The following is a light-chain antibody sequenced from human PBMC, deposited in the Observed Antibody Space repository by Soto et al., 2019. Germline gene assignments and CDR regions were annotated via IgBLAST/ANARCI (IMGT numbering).Light chain of an antibody. CDR3: SSFTSSSTWV. J-gene: IGLJ3*02. V-gene: IGLV2-14*01. CDR2: EVS. Sequence: QSALTQPASVSGSPGQSITNSCTGTSSDVGGYNYVSWYQQYPGKAPKFMIYEVSNRPSGVSNRFSGSKSGNTASLTISGLQAEDEADYYCSSFTSSSTWVFGGGTKLTVL. CDR1: SSDVGGYNY.